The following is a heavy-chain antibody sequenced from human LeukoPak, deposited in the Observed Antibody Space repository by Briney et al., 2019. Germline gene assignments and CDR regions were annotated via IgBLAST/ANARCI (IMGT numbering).Heavy chain of an antibody. V-gene: IGHV1-24*01. CDR2: FDPEDGET. D-gene: IGHD2-15*01. CDR3: ATDTIPPYCSGGSCYAYGY. J-gene: IGHJ4*02. Sequence: ASVKVSCKVSGYTLTELSTHWVRQAPGKGLEWMGGFDPEDGETIYAQKFQGRVTMTEDTSTDTVYMELSSLRSEDTAVYYCATDTIPPYCSGGSCYAYGYWGQGTLVTVSS. CDR1: GYTLTELS.